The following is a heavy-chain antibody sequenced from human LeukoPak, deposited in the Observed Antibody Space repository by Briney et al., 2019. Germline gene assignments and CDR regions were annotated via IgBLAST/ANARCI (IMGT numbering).Heavy chain of an antibody. V-gene: IGHV4-34*01. D-gene: IGHD1-26*01. CDR3: ARGWDLDY. Sequence: SETLSLTCAVYGGSFSGYYWSWIRQPPGKGLEWIGEINHSGSTNYNPSLKSRVTISVDTSKNQFSLKLSSVTAADTAVYYCARGWDLDYWGQGTLVTVSS. CDR2: INHSGST. J-gene: IGHJ4*02. CDR1: GGSFSGYY.